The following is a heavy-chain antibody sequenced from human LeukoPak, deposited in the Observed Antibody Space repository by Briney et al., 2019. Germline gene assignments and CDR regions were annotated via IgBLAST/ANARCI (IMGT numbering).Heavy chain of an antibody. V-gene: IGHV1-8*01. J-gene: IGHJ4*02. Sequence: ASVKVSCKASGYTFTSYDINWVRQATGQGLEWMGWMNPNSGNTGYAQKFQGRVTMTEDTSTDTAYMELSSLRSEDTAVYYCATRIAVAGTGDLDYWGQGTLVTVSS. CDR3: ATRIAVAGTGDLDY. D-gene: IGHD6-19*01. CDR1: GYTFTSYD. CDR2: MNPNSGNT.